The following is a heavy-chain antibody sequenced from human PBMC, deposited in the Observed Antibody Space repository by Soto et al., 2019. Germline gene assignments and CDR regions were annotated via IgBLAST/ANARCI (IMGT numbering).Heavy chain of an antibody. D-gene: IGHD6-6*01. Sequence: GESMKISCKGSGYSFTSYWIGWVRQMPGKGLEWMGIIYPGDSDTRYSRSFQGQVTISADKSISTAYLQWSSLKASDTAMYYCARHTSSSDSYYYYGMDVWGQGTTVTVSS. CDR3: ARHTSSSDSYYYYGMDV. J-gene: IGHJ6*02. CDR2: IYPGDSDT. CDR1: GYSFTSYW. V-gene: IGHV5-51*01.